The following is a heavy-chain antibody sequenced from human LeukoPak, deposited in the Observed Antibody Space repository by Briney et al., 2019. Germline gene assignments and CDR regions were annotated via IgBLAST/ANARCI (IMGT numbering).Heavy chain of an antibody. Sequence: GGSLRLSCAASGLTFSSYAMSWVRQAPGKGLEWVSSISGSGGSTYYADSVKGRFTISRDNSKNTLYLQMNSLRAEDTAVYYCARPGGFCSSGSCYQGYYYHGMDVWGQGTTVTVSS. CDR1: GLTFSSYA. J-gene: IGHJ6*02. V-gene: IGHV3-23*01. CDR3: ARPGGFCSSGSCYQGYYYHGMDV. CDR2: ISGSGGST. D-gene: IGHD2-15*01.